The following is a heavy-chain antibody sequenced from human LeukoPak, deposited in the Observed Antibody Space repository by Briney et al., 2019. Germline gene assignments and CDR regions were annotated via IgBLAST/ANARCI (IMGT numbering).Heavy chain of an antibody. CDR2: IYYSGST. CDR1: GGSISSSSYY. J-gene: IGHJ5*02. D-gene: IGHD2-2*01. V-gene: IGHV4-39*07. CDR3: ARAPILLYCSSTSCPFDP. Sequence: PSETLSLTCTVSGGSISSSSYYWGWIRQPPGKGLEWIGSIYYSGSTYYNPSLKSRVTISVDTSKNQFSLKLSSVTAADTAVYYCARAPILLYCSSTSCPFDPWGQGTLVTVSS.